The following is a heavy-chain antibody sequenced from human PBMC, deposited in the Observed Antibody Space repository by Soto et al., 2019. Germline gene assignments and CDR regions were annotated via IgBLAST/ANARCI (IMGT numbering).Heavy chain of an antibody. D-gene: IGHD6-6*01. CDR2: ISAYNGNT. V-gene: IGHV1-18*01. CDR1: GYTFTSYG. J-gene: IGHJ6*02. Sequence: GPSVKVSCKASGYTFTSYGISWVRQAPGQGLEWMGWISAYNGNTNYAQKLQGRVTMTTDTSTSTAYMELRSLRSDDTAVYYCARDPRRYSSSPRPADYYYYYGMDVWGQGTTVTVSS. CDR3: ARDPRRYSSSPRPADYYYYYGMDV.